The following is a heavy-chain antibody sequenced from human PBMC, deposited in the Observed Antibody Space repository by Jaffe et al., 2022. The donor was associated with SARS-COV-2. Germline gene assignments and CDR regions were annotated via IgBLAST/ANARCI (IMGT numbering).Heavy chain of an antibody. J-gene: IGHJ5*02. D-gene: IGHD3-22*01. Sequence: QVQLEQSGAEMKKPGASVNVSCKASGYSFSDYYLHWVRQAPGHGLEWLGLINPSDGSTSYAQKFQGRITVTRDTSTGTMYLDLSNLQSDDTAVYYCARKGKLHFDSSNFGFDPWGQGTLVTVSS. CDR3: ARKGKLHFDSSNFGFDP. CDR2: INPSDGST. V-gene: IGHV1-46*01. CDR1: GYSFSDYY.